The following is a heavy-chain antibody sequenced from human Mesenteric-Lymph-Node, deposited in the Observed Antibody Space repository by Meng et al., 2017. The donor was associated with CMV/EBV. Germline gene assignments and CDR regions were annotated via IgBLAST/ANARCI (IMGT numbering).Heavy chain of an antibody. J-gene: IGHJ4*02. CDR1: GDSVSSNSVV. V-gene: IGHV6-1*01. CDR2: TYYRSKWFS. CDR3: ARDNLSTYFDY. Sequence: ISGDSVSSNSVVWNWIRQSPSRGLEWLGMTYYRSKWFSDYAVSVKSRITINPDTSKNQFSLQLQSVTPEDTAVYYCARDNLSTYFDYWGQGTLVTVSS. D-gene: IGHD1-26*01.